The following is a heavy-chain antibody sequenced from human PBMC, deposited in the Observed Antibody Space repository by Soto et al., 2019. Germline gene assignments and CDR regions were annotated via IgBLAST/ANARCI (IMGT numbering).Heavy chain of an antibody. V-gene: IGHV3-30*18. CDR1: GFTFSSYG. J-gene: IGHJ6*03. CDR3: AKDRHYDILTGYYTPFMDV. Sequence: PGGSLRLSCAASGFTFSSYGMHWVRQAPGKGLEWVAVISYDGSNKYYADSVKGRFTISRDNSKNTLYLQMNSLRAEDTAVYYCAKDRHYDILTGYYTPFMDVWGKGTTVTVSS. CDR2: ISYDGSNK. D-gene: IGHD3-9*01.